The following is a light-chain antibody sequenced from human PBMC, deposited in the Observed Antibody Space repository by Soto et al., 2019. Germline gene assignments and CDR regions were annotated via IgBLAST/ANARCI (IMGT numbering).Light chain of an antibody. CDR3: CSYAGSSTLLV. Sequence: QSALTQPASVSGSPGQSITISCTGTSSDVGSYNLVSWYQQHPGKAPKLMIDEVSKRPSGVSNRFSGSKSGNTASLTISGLQAEDEADYYCCSYAGSSTLLVFGTGTKLTV. CDR1: SSDVGSYNL. J-gene: IGLJ1*01. CDR2: EVS. V-gene: IGLV2-23*01.